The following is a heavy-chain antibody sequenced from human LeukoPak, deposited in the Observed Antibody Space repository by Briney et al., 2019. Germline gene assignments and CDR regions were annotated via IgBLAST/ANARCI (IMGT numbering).Heavy chain of an antibody. D-gene: IGHD6-13*01. J-gene: IGHJ5*02. CDR1: GGSLSGYY. CDR2: INHSGST. V-gene: IGHV4-34*01. CDR3: ARGGATWSSSWYGLSGWFDP. Sequence: SETLSLTCAVYGGSLSGYYWSWIRQPPGKGLEWIGEINHSGSTNYNPSLKSRVTISVDTSKNQFSLKLSSVTAADTAVYYCARGGATWSSSWYGLSGWFDPWGQGTLVTVSS.